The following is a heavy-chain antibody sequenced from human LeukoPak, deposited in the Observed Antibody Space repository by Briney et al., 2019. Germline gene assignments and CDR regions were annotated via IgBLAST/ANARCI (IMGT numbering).Heavy chain of an antibody. CDR1: GFTFSSYE. Sequence: GGSLRLSCAASGFTFSSYEMHWVRQAPGKGLEWVSYISSSGSTIYYADSVKGRFTISRDNAKNSLYLQMNSLRAEDTAVYYCARDFAGYYYDSSGSGWGQGTLVTVSS. V-gene: IGHV3-48*03. CDR2: ISSSGSTI. J-gene: IGHJ4*02. D-gene: IGHD3-22*01. CDR3: ARDFAGYYYDSSGSG.